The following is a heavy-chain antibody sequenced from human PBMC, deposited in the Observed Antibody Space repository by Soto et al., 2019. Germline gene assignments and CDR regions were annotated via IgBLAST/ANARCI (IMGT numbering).Heavy chain of an antibody. CDR2: IYYSGST. J-gene: IGHJ6*03. V-gene: IGHV4-59*01. CDR1: GGSISSYY. CDR3: ARVPPNHCSSTSCYVSYYYYYMDV. Sequence: SETLSLTCTVSGGSISSYYWSWIRQPPGKGLEWIGYIYYSGSTNYNPSLKSRVTISVDTSKNQFSLKLGSVTAADTAVYYCARVPPNHCSSTSCYVSYYYYYMDVWGKGTTVTVSS. D-gene: IGHD2-2*01.